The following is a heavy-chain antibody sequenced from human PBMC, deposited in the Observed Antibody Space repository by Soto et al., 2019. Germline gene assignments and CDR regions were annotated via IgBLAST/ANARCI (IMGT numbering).Heavy chain of an antibody. D-gene: IGHD2-2*01. Sequence: KPSETLSLTCTVSGGSISSSSYYWGWIRQPPGKGLEWIGSIYYSGSTYYNPSLKSRVTISVDTSKNQFSLKLSSVTAADTAVYYGARFGVGYCSSTSCSSFDYWGQGTLVTV. V-gene: IGHV4-39*01. J-gene: IGHJ4*02. CDR3: ARFGVGYCSSTSCSSFDY. CDR1: GGSISSSSYY. CDR2: IYYSGST.